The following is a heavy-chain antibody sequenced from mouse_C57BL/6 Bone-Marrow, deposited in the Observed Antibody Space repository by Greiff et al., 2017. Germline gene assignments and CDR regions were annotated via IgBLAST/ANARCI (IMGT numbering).Heavy chain of an antibody. Sequence: DVMLVESGGGLVQPGGSMKLSCVASGFTFSNYWMNWVRQSPEKGLEWVAQIRLKSDNYATDYAESVKGRFTISRDDSKSSVYLQMNNLRAKDTGIYYCTGDDGYYDYWGQGTTLTVSS. CDR2: IRLKSDNYAT. D-gene: IGHD2-3*01. CDR3: TGDDGYYDY. J-gene: IGHJ2*01. CDR1: GFTFSNYW. V-gene: IGHV6-3*01.